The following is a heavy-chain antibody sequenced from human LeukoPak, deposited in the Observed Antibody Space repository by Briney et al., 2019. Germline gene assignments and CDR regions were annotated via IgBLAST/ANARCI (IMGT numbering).Heavy chain of an antibody. CDR3: ASFGSCSGGSCYYDAFDI. CDR2: IYYSGST. CDR1: GHSISSGYY. D-gene: IGHD2-15*01. V-gene: IGHV4-38-2*02. J-gene: IGHJ3*02. Sequence: PSETLSLTCTVSGHSISSGYYWGWIRQPPGKGLEWIGYIYYSGSTNYNPSLKSRVTISVDTSKNQFSLKLSSVTAADTAVYYCASFGSCSGGSCYYDAFDIWGQGTMVTVSS.